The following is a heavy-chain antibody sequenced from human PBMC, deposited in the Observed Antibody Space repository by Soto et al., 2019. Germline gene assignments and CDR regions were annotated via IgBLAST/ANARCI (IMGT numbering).Heavy chain of an antibody. CDR2: IIPLFGTT. CDR3: ARGATHGSSWYFWFDP. V-gene: IGHV1-69*01. Sequence: QVQLVQSGAEVRMPGSSVKVSCKASGGTFSTYPINWVRQAPGQGLEWMGGIIPLFGTTNYAQKFKGRVTITADESTSTAYMELSSLRAEDAAVYDCARGATHGSSWYFWFDPWGQGTLVTVSS. CDR1: GGTFSTYP. J-gene: IGHJ5*02. D-gene: IGHD6-13*01.